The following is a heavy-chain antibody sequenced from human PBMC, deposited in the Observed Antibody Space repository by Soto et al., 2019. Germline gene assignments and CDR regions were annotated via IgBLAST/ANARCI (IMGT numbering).Heavy chain of an antibody. CDR2: ISDNGGNT. Sequence: PGGSLRLSCAASGFTFSSVAMTWVRQAPGKGLEWVSSISDNGGNTDYADSVRGRFTLSRDNSKNTLYLQMNHLKAEDTAVYYCAKLYWNPRYFDYWGQGARVTV. CDR1: GFTFSSVA. J-gene: IGHJ4*02. D-gene: IGHD1-1*01. CDR3: AKLYWNPRYFDY. V-gene: IGHV3-23*01.